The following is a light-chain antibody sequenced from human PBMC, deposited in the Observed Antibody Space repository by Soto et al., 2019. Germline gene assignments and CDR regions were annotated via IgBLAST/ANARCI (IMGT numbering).Light chain of an antibody. Sequence: DIQMTQSPSSLFASVGDRVNITCRASQSIISYVNWYQQKQGKAPKLVIYAASSLLIGVPSRFSGSGSGTDFTLTISSLQPEDFATYYCQQTYNTSLSFGGGTKVEI. J-gene: IGKJ4*01. CDR3: QQTYNTSLS. CDR2: AAS. V-gene: IGKV1-39*01. CDR1: QSIISY.